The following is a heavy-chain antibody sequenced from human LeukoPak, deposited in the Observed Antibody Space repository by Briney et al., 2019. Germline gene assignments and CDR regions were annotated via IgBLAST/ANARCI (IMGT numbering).Heavy chain of an antibody. CDR1: GLILSNYE. Sequence: PGGSLRLSCAASGLILSNYEMNWVRQAAGKGLEWVSYISSSGSTIYYADSVKGRFTISRDNAKNSLYLQMNSLRAEDTAVYYCAELGITMIGGVWGKGTTVTISS. D-gene: IGHD3-10*02. CDR2: ISSSGSTI. CDR3: AELGITMIGGV. J-gene: IGHJ6*04. V-gene: IGHV3-48*03.